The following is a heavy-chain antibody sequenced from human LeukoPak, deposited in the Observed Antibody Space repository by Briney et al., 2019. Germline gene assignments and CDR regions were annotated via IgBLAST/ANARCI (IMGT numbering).Heavy chain of an antibody. Sequence: PETLSLTCTVSGGSISSYYWSWIRQPPGKGLEWIGYIYYSGSTNYNPSLKSRVTISVDTSKNQFSLKLSSVTAADTAVYYCASFWGPNYYGSGSYYLYWGQGTLVTVSS. CDR3: ASFWGPNYYGSGSYYLY. D-gene: IGHD3-10*01. J-gene: IGHJ4*02. V-gene: IGHV4-59*01. CDR1: GGSISSYY. CDR2: IYYSGST.